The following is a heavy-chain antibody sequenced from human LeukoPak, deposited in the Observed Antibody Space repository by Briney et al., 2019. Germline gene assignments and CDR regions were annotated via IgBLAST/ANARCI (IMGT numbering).Heavy chain of an antibody. CDR1: GFSLTTSGMC. CDR3: ARGTSTSYCFFDY. D-gene: IGHD2-2*01. CDR2: IDRDDDK. J-gene: IGHJ4*02. V-gene: IGHV2-70*11. Sequence: SGPTLVKPTQTLTLTCTFSGFSLTTSGMCVSWIRQPPGKALEWLARIDRDDDKYYSTSLKTRLTISKDTSRNQVVLTMTNMDPVDTATYYCARGTSTSYCFFDYWGQGTLVTVSS.